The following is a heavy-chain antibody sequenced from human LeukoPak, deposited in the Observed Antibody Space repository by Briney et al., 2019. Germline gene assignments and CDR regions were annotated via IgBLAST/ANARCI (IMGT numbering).Heavy chain of an antibody. CDR1: GYTFTGYY. J-gene: IGHJ1*01. CDR2: INPNSGGT. CDR3: ARADSSGYYDLEYFQH. V-gene: IGHV1-2*02. D-gene: IGHD3-22*01. Sequence: AASVTVSCKASGYTFTGYYMHWVRQAPGQGLEWMGWINPNSGGTNYAQKFQGRVTMTRDTSISTAYMELSRLRSDDTAVYYCARADSSGYYDLEYFQHWGQGTLVTVSS.